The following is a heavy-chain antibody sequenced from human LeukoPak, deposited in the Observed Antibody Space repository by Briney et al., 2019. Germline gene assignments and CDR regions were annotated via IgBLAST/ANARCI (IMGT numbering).Heavy chain of an antibody. CDR1: GGTFSSYA. D-gene: IGHD6-13*01. Sequence: GSSVKVSCKASGGTFSSYAISWVRQAPGQGLEWMGGIIPIFGTANYAQKFQGRVTITADESTSTAYMELSSLRSEDTAVYYCASPPPIAPTDPDAFDIWGQGTMVTVSS. CDR3: ASPPPIAPTDPDAFDI. CDR2: IIPIFGTA. V-gene: IGHV1-69*01. J-gene: IGHJ3*02.